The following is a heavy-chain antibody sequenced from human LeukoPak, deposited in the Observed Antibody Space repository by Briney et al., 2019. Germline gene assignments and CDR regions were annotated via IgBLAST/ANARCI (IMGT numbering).Heavy chain of an antibody. V-gene: IGHV1-2*02. CDR1: GYTFTGYY. J-gene: IGHJ4*02. CDR3: ARAYYDILTGYDY. CDR2: INPNSGGT. D-gene: IGHD3-9*01. Sequence: ASVKVSCKASGYTFTGYYMHWVRQAPGQGLEWMGWINPNSGGTNYAQKFQGRVTMTRDTSISTAYMELSRLRSDDTAAYYCARAYYDILTGYDYWGQGTLVTVSS.